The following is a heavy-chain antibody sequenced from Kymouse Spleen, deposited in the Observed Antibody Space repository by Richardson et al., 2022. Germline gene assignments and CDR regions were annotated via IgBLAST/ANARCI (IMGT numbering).Heavy chain of an antibody. J-gene: IGHJ4*02. CDR2: ISWNSGSI. CDR3: AKEPDYGGNY. V-gene: IGHV3-9*01. D-gene: IGHD4-23*01. Sequence: EVQLVESGGGLVQPGRSLRLSCAASGFTFDDYAMHWVRQAPGKGLEWVSGISWNSGSIGYADSVKGRFTISRDNAKNSLYLQMNSLRAEDTALYYCAKEPDYGGNYWGQGTLVTVSS. CDR1: GFTFDDYA.